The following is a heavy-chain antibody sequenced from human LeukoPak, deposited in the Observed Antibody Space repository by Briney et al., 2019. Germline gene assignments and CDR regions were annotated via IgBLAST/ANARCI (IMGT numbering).Heavy chain of an antibody. CDR3: AKDSSSWPNYYYYYMDV. Sequence: PGGSLRLSCAASGFTFDDYAMHWVRQAPGKGLEWVSGISWNSGSIGYADSVKGRFTISRDNAKNSLYLQMNSLRAEDTALYYYAKDSSSWPNYYYYYMDVWGKGTTVTVSS. CDR1: GFTFDDYA. V-gene: IGHV3-9*01. D-gene: IGHD6-13*01. CDR2: ISWNSGSI. J-gene: IGHJ6*03.